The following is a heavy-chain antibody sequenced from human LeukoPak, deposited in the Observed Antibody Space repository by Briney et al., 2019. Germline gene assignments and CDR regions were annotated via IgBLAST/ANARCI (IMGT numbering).Heavy chain of an antibody. V-gene: IGHV4-4*07. CDR3: VRGWAPRGEKSSFAS. Sequence: SETLSLTCTVSGASINSDYWTWVRQVAGKGLEWIGRIFASGSTNYNPYLRSRITMSVDTSKNQFSLDLSSVTAADTGVYYCVRGWAPRGEKSSFASWGQGTLVTV. J-gene: IGHJ4*02. CDR2: IFASGST. D-gene: IGHD3-10*01. CDR1: GASINSDY.